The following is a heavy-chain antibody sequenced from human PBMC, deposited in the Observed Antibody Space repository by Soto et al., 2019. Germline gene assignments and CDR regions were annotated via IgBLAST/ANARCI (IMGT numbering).Heavy chain of an antibody. V-gene: IGHV4-34*01. CDR3: ARGYMEWLLLAYAMDV. D-gene: IGHD3-3*01. J-gene: IGHJ6*02. CDR2: INHSGNT. CDR1: GGPFSGYY. Sequence: SETLSLTCAVNGGPFSGYYGTWIRQPPGKGLEWIGEINHSGNTNYNPSLQNRVTISVDTSKNQFSLNLSSVTAADTAVYYCARGYMEWLLLAYAMDVWGQGTTVTVSS.